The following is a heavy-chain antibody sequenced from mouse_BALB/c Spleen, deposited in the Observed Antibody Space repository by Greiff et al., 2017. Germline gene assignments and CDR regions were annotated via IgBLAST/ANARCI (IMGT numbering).Heavy chain of an antibody. CDR1: GYTFTSYW. J-gene: IGHJ3*01. CDR3: ARFITTY. CDR2: INPSTGYT. V-gene: IGHV1-7*01. Sequence: QVQLKQSGAELAKPGASVKMSCKASGYTFTSYWMHWVKQRPGQGLEWIGYINPSTGYTEYNQKFKDKATLTADKSSSTAYMQLSSLTSEDSAVYYCARFITTYWGQGTLVTVSA. D-gene: IGHD1-1*01.